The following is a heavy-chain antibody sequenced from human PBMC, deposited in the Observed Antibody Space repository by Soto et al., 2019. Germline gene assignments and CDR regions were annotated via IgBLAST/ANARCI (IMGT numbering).Heavy chain of an antibody. CDR2: INHSGST. J-gene: IGHJ5*02. Sequence: PSETLSLTCAVYGGSFSGYYWSWIRQPPGKRLEWIGEINHSGSTNYNPSLKSRVTISVDTSKNQFSLKLSSVTAADTAVYYCARVTHLQYSYCSSTSCYKWFDPWGQGTLVTVSS. CDR3: ARVTHLQYSYCSSTSCYKWFDP. V-gene: IGHV4-34*01. D-gene: IGHD2-2*02. CDR1: GGSFSGYY.